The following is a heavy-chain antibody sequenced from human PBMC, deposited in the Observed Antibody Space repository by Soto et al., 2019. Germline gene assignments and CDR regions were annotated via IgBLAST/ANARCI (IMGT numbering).Heavy chain of an antibody. V-gene: IGHV1-69*02. D-gene: IGHD3-3*01. CDR2: IIPILDIT. Sequence: GASVKVSCKASGGTFSSYTISWVRQAPGQGLEWMGRIIPILDITNYAQKFQGRVSITADTSTSTAYMELSSLRSEDTAVYYCARGSDYDFWSDLGYYYYYMDVWGKGTTVTVSS. J-gene: IGHJ6*03. CDR3: ARGSDYDFWSDLGYYYYYMDV. CDR1: GGTFSSYT.